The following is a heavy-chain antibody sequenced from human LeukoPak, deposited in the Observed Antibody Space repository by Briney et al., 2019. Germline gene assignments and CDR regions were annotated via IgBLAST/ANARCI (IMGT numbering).Heavy chain of an antibody. J-gene: IGHJ4*02. Sequence: ASVKVSCKASGYTFTGYYMHWVRQAPGQGLEWMGWINPNSGGTNYAQKFQGRVTMTRDTSISTAYMELSRLRSDDTAVYYCARGYKTGRVVTAIPYWGQGTLVTVSS. V-gene: IGHV1-2*02. D-gene: IGHD2-21*02. CDR3: ARGYKTGRVVTAIPY. CDR2: INPNSGGT. CDR1: GYTFTGYY.